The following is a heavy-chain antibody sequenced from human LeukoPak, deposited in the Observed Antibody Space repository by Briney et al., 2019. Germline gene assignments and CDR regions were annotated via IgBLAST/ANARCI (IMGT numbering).Heavy chain of an antibody. V-gene: IGHV4-34*01. CDR2: INHSGST. D-gene: IGHD3-22*01. CDR1: GGSFSGYY. J-gene: IGHJ4*02. Sequence: PSETLYLTCAVYGGSFSGYYCSWIRQPPGKGLEWIGEINHSGSTNYNPSLKSRVTISVDTSKNQFSLKLSSVTAADTAVYCCARGGVSVDSSGYNSTYCGQGTLVTVSS. CDR3: ARGGVSVDSSGYNSTY.